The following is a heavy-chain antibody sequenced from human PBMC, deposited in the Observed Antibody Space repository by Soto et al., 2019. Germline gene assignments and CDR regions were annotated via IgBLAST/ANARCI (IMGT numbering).Heavy chain of an antibody. Sequence: PVGARKLACEASGFIFRTHWMRWVRQAPGKGVEWVANINRDGDAQYYVGSVRGRFNVSRDNTRNSLYLQMNNVRVEDTAMYYCAREGVGHLDREFEVWGQGTMVTVSS. CDR1: GFIFRTHW. D-gene: IGHD1-26*01. CDR2: INRDGDAQ. V-gene: IGHV3-7*01. J-gene: IGHJ3*01. CDR3: AREGVGHLDREFEV.